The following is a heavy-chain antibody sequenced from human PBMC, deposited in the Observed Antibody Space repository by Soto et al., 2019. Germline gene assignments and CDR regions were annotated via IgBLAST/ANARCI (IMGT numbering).Heavy chain of an antibody. J-gene: IGHJ4*02. D-gene: IGHD1-26*01. CDR1: GGSISSYY. Sequence: SETLSLTCTVSGGSISSYYWSWIRQPPGKGLEWIGYIYYSGSTNYNPSIKSRVTISVDTSKNQFSLKLSSVTAADTAVYYCAGRISSLGPDYWGQGTLVTVSS. V-gene: IGHV4-59*08. CDR3: AGRISSLGPDY. CDR2: IYYSGST.